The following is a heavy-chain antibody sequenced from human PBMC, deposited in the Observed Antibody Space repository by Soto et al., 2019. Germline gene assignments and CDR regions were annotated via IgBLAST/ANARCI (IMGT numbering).Heavy chain of an antibody. J-gene: IGHJ5*02. V-gene: IGHV4-59*01. D-gene: IGHD5-12*01. CDR2: IYYSGST. Sequence: PSETLSLTCTVSGGSISSYYWSWIRQPPGKGLEWIGYIYYSGSTNYNPSLKSRVTISVDTSKNQFSLKLSSVTAADTAVYYCARVGGGGYDFFWFDPWGQGTLVTVSS. CDR1: GGSISSYY. CDR3: ARVGGGGYDFFWFDP.